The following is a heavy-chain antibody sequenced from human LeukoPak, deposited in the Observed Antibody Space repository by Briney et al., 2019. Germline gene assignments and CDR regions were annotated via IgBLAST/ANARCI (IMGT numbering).Heavy chain of an antibody. V-gene: IGHV3-48*03. J-gene: IGHJ4*02. CDR2: ISSSGSTI. CDR1: GFTFSSYE. Sequence: PGGSLRLSCAASGFTFSSYEMNWVRQAPGKGLEWVSYISSSGSTIYYADSVKGRFTISRDNAKNSLYLQMNSLRAEDTAVYYCARDGGYDSEGSFGYWGQGTLVTVSS. CDR3: ARDGGYDSEGSFGY. D-gene: IGHD5-12*01.